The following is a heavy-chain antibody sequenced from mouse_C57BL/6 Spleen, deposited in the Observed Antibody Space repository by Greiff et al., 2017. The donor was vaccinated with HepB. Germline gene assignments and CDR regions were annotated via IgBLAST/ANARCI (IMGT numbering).Heavy chain of an antibody. CDR1: GFNIKDDY. CDR3: THYSGSSYPFDY. D-gene: IGHD1-1*01. CDR2: IDPENGDT. Sequence: EVQLQQSGAELVRPGASVKLSCTASGFNIKDDYMHWVKQRPEQGLEWIGWIDPENGDTQYASKFQGKATITADTSSNTAYLQLSSLTSEDTAVYYCTHYSGSSYPFDYWGQGTTLTVSS. J-gene: IGHJ2*01. V-gene: IGHV14-4*01.